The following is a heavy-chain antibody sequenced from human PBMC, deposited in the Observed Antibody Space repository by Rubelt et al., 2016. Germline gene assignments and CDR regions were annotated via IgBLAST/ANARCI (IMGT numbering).Heavy chain of an antibody. J-gene: IGHJ6*02. CDR1: GASIRNNH. CDR3: AICITVAPGYYAIDV. Sequence: QVQLQESGPGLVKPSETLSLTCTVSGASIRNNHWSWIRQPPGKGLEWIGEINHSGSTNYNPSLKSRVTISVDTSKNQFSLEQSSVTAADTAVYYCAICITVAPGYYAIDVWGQGTTVTVTS. D-gene: IGHD6-19*01. V-gene: IGHV4-59*04. CDR2: INHSGST.